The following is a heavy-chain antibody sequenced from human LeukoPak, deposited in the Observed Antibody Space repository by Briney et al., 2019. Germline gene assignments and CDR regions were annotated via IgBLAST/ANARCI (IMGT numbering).Heavy chain of an antibody. D-gene: IGHD1-26*01. CDR1: GYTFTSYY. CDR3: ARESGSYYYFDY. CDR2: INPSGGST. Sequence: ASVKVSCKASGYTFTSYYMHRVRQAPGQGLEWMGIINPSGGSTSYAQKFQGGVTMTRDTSTSTVCMELSSLRSEDTAVYYCARESGSYYYFDYWGQGTLVTVSS. V-gene: IGHV1-46*01. J-gene: IGHJ4*02.